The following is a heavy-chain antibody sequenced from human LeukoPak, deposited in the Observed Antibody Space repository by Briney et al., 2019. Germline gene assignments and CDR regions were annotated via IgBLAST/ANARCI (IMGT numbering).Heavy chain of an antibody. J-gene: IGHJ4*02. V-gene: IGHV3-23*01. CDR1: GFTFSSYA. Sequence: GGSLRLSCAASGFTFSSYAMSWVRQAPGKGLEWVSAISGSGGSTYYADSVKGRFTISRDNSKNTPYLQMNSLRAEDTAVYYCAKVRDSSGYYLYYFDYWGQGTLVTVSS. CDR2: ISGSGGST. CDR3: AKVRDSSGYYLYYFDY. D-gene: IGHD3-22*01.